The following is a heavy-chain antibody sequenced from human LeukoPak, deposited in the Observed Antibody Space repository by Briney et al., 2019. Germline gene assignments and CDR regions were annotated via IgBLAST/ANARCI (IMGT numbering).Heavy chain of an antibody. CDR3: ARAVVVVVPSTLDY. Sequence: KPSETLSLTCTVSGGSISSSSYYWGWVRQPPGKGLEWIGTIYYSGSTYSSPSLKSRVTISVDTSKNQFSLNLTSVTAADTAVYYCARAVVVVVPSTLDYWGQGTLVTVSS. D-gene: IGHD2-15*01. CDR1: GGSISSSSYY. CDR2: IYYSGST. V-gene: IGHV4-39*01. J-gene: IGHJ4*02.